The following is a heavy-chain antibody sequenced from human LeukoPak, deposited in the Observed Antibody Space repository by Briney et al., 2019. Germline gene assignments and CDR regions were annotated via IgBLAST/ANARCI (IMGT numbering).Heavy chain of an antibody. D-gene: IGHD3-10*01. CDR1: GYIFTSYG. V-gene: IGHV1-18*01. J-gene: IGHJ4*02. CDR2: ISAYNGNT. Sequence: GASVKVSCKASGYIFTSYGISWVRQAPGQGLEWMGWISAYNGNTNYAQKLQGRVTMTTDTSTSTAYMQLRSLRSDDTDVYYCASDEITMVRGARWALGYWGQGTLVTVSS. CDR3: ASDEITMVRGARWALGY.